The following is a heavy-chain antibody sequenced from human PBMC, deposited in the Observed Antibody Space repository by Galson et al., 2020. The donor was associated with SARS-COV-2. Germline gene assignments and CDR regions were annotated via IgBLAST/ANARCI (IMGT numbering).Heavy chain of an antibody. D-gene: IGHD3-10*01. V-gene: IGHV4-39*01. CDR3: ARQPWFGDFLYLFDH. J-gene: IGHJ4*02. CDR1: GGSISSHDYY. CDR2: ISSSGST. Sequence: SETLSLTCTVSGGSISSHDYYWGWIRQPPGKGLEWVGTISSSGSTYYNTSLKSRVTMSVDTSKNQLSLKLNSLTAAETAVYYCARQPWFGDFLYLFDHWGQGSPVTVSS.